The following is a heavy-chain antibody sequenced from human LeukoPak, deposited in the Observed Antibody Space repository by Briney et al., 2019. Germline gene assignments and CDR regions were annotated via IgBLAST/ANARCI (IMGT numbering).Heavy chain of an antibody. CDR3: AREGYYGSGSPPSLYFDY. CDR1: GFTLRSYS. Sequence: GGSLRLSCAASGFTLRSYSMSWVRQAPGKGLEWVSSINWGSNHIYYADAVQGRFTISRDNAKNSLYLQMNSLRAEDTAIYYCAREGYYGSGSPPSLYFDYWGQGTLVTVSS. CDR2: INWGSNHI. J-gene: IGHJ4*02. D-gene: IGHD3-10*01. V-gene: IGHV3-21*06.